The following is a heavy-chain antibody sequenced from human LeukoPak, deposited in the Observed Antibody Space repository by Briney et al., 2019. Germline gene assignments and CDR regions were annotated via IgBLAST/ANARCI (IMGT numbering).Heavy chain of an antibody. J-gene: IGHJ6*03. Sequence: PGRSLRLSCAASGFTLSSYGMHWVRQAPGKGLEGVAVIWYDGSNKYYADSVKGRFTISRDNSKNTLYLQMNSLRADDTAVYYCAREPPYSGVYYMDVWGKGATVTVSS. D-gene: IGHD2-21*01. CDR2: IWYDGSNK. V-gene: IGHV3-33*01. CDR1: GFTLSSYG. CDR3: AREPPYSGVYYMDV.